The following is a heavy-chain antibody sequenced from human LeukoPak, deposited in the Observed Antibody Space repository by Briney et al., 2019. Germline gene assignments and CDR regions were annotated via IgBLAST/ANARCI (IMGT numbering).Heavy chain of an antibody. CDR2: ISGSGGST. D-gene: IGHD1-26*01. CDR3: AKDGGSGSATGDNWFDP. Sequence: GGSLRLSCAASGFTFSSYAMSWVRQAPGKGLEWVSAISGSGGSTYYADSVKGRFTISRDNSKNTLCLQMNSLRAEDTAVYYCAKDGGSGSATGDNWFDPWGQGTLVTVSS. J-gene: IGHJ5*02. CDR1: GFTFSSYA. V-gene: IGHV3-23*01.